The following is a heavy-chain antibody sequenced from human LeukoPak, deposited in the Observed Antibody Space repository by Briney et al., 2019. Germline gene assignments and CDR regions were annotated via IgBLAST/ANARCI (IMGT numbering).Heavy chain of an antibody. CDR2: INHSGST. V-gene: IGHV4-34*01. Sequence: SETLSLTCAVYGGSFSDYYWTWIRQSPGKGLELIGEINHSGSTNYNPSLKSRVVMSIDTSKTQFSLKLTSVTAADTGVYYCAREGATVAGKTSLDYWGQGTLVTVSS. CDR3: AREGATVAGKTSLDY. J-gene: IGHJ4*02. D-gene: IGHD6-19*01. CDR1: GGSFSDYY.